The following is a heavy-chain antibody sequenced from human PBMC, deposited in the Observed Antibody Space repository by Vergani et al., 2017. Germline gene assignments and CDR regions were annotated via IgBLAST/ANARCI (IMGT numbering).Heavy chain of an antibody. D-gene: IGHD6-6*01. CDR3: ARDPLLYSSSGSNWFDP. Sequence: QVQLVQSGAEVKKPGSSVKVSCKASGGTFSSYAISWVRQAPGQGLEWMGGIIPIFGTANYAQKFQGRVTITVDESTSTAYMELSSLRSEDTAGYYCARDPLLYSSSGSNWFDPWGQGTLVTVSS. CDR1: GGTFSSYA. J-gene: IGHJ5*02. V-gene: IGHV1-69*01. CDR2: IIPIFGTA.